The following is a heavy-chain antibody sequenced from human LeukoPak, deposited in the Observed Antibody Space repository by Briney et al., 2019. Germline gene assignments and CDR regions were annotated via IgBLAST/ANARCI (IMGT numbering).Heavy chain of an antibody. D-gene: IGHD6-19*01. CDR1: GGSLSSGGYS. CDR2: IYHSGST. Sequence: LSETLSLTCTVSGGSLSSGGYSWGWIRLPPGKCLGWIGYIYHSGSTYYNPSLKSRVTISVDRSKNQFSLKLSSVTAADTAVYYCASSGWLHRGFDYWGQGTLVTVSS. CDR3: ASSGWLHRGFDY. J-gene: IGHJ4*02. V-gene: IGHV4-30-2*01.